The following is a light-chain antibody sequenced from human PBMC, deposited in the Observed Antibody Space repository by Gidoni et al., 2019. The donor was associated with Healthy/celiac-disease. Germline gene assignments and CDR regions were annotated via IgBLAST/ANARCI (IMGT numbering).Light chain of an antibody. Sequence: DIVMTQSPDSLTVSLGERATINCKSSQIVLYSSKNKNYLAWYQQKPGQPPKLLIYWASTRESGVPDRVSGSGSGTDFTLTISSLQAEDVAVYYCQQYYSTPPTFGQGTKVEIK. V-gene: IGKV4-1*01. CDR1: QIVLYSSKNKNY. J-gene: IGKJ1*01. CDR2: WAS. CDR3: QQYYSTPPT.